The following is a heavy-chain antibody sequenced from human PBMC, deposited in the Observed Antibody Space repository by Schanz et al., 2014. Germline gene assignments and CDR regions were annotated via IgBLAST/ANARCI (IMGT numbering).Heavy chain of an antibody. J-gene: IGHJ6*02. V-gene: IGHV4-31*01. D-gene: IGHD3-16*02. Sequence: QVQLQESGPGLVKPSQTLSLTCTVSGGSISSGGYYWSWIRQHPGKGLEWIGYIYYSGSTYYNPSLRRQVTKSVARSRHRSPRRRTSVTAADTSVYYCARWKKDHYPLGSYRGNYYGVDVWGQGTTVTVSS. CDR3: ARWKKDHYPLGSYRGNYYGVDV. CDR1: GGSISSGGYY. CDR2: IYYSGST.